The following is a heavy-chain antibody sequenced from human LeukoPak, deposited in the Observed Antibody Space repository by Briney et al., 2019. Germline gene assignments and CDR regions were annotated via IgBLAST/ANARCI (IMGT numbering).Heavy chain of an antibody. V-gene: IGHV1-8*01. J-gene: IGHJ3*02. Sequence: GASVKVSCKTSGNTFTNYDINWLRQATGQGLEWMGWMNPNTGNADSAQKFQGRVTMTRNISISTAYMELSSLGFEDTAVYYCARCTGGDCGGAFDIWGQGTMVTVSS. CDR1: GNTFTNYD. D-gene: IGHD2-21*02. CDR3: ARCTGGDCGGAFDI. CDR2: MNPNTGNA.